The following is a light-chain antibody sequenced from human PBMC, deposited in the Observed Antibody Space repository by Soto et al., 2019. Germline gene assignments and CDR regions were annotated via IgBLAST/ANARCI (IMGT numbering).Light chain of an antibody. J-gene: IGKJ4*01. V-gene: IGKV1-9*01. Sequence: DIQLTQSASVVSASVGDRVTITCRASQGISSNLAWYQQKPGKAPKLLIYAASTLQSGVPSRFSGSGSGTEFTLTISSLQPEDFAVYYCQQRSNWPTFGGGTKVDIK. CDR1: QGISSN. CDR2: AAS. CDR3: QQRSNWPT.